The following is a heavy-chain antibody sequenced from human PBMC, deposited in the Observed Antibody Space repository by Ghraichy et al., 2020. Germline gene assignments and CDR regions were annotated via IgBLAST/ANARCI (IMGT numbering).Heavy chain of an antibody. Sequence: GESLNISCVGSGFTFSGYSMNWVRQSPGKGLEWVSYITSSSRTIFYADSVKGRFTISRDNAQNSLHLQMNSLRDEDTAEYYCARGSKVVRFYYYDGMDVWGQGTTVTVAS. CDR2: ITSSSRTI. J-gene: IGHJ6*02. D-gene: IGHD4-23*01. CDR1: GFTFSGYS. CDR3: ARGSKVVRFYYYDGMDV. V-gene: IGHV3-48*02.